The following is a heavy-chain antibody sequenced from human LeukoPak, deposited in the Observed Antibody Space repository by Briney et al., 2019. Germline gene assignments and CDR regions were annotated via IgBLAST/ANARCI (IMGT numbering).Heavy chain of an antibody. Sequence: GGSLRLSCAASGFTFSDFEFSWVRQAPGRGLEWVSTITALPGGTIYYADSAKGRFTISRNNTKDALYLQMSSLRAEDTAVYYCARKKNLDLGREAFRGGTPYDFWGQGALVTVSS. V-gene: IGHV3-48*03. D-gene: IGHD3-16*01. CDR3: ARKKNLDLGREAFRGGTPYDF. CDR2: ITALPGGTI. J-gene: IGHJ4*02. CDR1: GFTFSDFE.